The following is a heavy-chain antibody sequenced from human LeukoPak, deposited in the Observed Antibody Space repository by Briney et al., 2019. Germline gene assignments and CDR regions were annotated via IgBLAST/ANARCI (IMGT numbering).Heavy chain of an antibody. CDR1: GFTFNNYA. D-gene: IGHD4-11*01. CDR3: AKGYSNYISTIGN. CDR2: LSGGAGRT. Sequence: QTGGSLRLSCAASGFTFNNYAMNWVRQAPGKGLEWVSALSGGAGRTYYADSVKGRFTISRDNSKNTLCLQMNSLSAEDTAVYYCAKGYSNYISTIGNWGQGTLVTVSS. V-gene: IGHV3-23*01. J-gene: IGHJ4*02.